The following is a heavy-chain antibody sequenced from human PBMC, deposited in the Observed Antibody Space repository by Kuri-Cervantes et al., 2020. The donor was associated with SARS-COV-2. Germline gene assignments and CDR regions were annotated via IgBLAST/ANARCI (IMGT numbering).Heavy chain of an antibody. J-gene: IGHJ4*02. Sequence: GGFLRPSCKAYGYTFTSYGISWVRQAPGQGREWMGWISAYNGNTNYTQKRQGRVNMNTDTSTSTAYMELRSLRSEDTAVYYCARQGGYSSSSLDYWGQGTLVTVSS. CDR3: ARQGGYSSSSLDY. CDR2: ISAYNGNT. V-gene: IGHV1-18*01. CDR1: GYTFTSYG. D-gene: IGHD6-6*01.